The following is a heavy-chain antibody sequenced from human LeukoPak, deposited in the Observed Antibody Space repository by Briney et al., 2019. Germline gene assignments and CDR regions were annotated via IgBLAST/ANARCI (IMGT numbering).Heavy chain of an antibody. CDR1: GFTFSSYS. CDR3: ARDRVLYFYYGMDV. D-gene: IGHD2-21*01. Sequence: SGGSLRLSCAASGFTFSSYSIHWVRQAPGKGLEWVAVVSYDGSSENYADSVKGRFTISRDNSKNTLYLQMNSLRAEDTAVYYCARDRVLYFYYGMDVWGQGTTVTVSS. CDR2: VSYDGSSE. J-gene: IGHJ6*02. V-gene: IGHV3-30-3*01.